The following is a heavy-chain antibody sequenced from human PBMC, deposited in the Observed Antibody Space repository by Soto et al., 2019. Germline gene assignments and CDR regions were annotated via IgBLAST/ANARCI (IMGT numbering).Heavy chain of an antibody. V-gene: IGHV3-30*18. CDR2: ISYDGSNK. CDR3: AKGLKVSGFQAQRRLPWFDP. J-gene: IGHJ5*02. CDR1: GFTFSSYG. D-gene: IGHD4-17*01. Sequence: AGSLRLSCAASGFTFSSYGMDWVCQAPGKGLEWVAVISYDGSNKYYADSVKGRFTISRDNSKNTLYLQMNSLRAEDTAVYYCAKGLKVSGFQAQRRLPWFDPWGQGTLVTVSS.